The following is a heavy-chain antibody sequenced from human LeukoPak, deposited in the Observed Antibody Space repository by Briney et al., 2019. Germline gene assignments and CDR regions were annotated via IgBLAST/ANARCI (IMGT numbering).Heavy chain of an antibody. CDR2: IYYSGST. CDR1: GGSISSGGYY. V-gene: IGHV4-31*03. CDR3: ARVGIAVAGTIDY. Sequence: SETLSLTCTVSGGSISSGGYYWSWIRQHPGEGLEWIGYIYYSGSTYYNPSLKSRVTISVDTSKNQFSLKLSSVTAADTAVYYCARVGIAVAGTIDYWGQGTLVTVSS. D-gene: IGHD6-19*01. J-gene: IGHJ4*02.